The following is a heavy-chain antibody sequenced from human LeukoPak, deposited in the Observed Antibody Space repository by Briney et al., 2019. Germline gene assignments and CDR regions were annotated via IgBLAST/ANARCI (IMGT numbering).Heavy chain of an antibody. J-gene: IGHJ4*02. CDR3: ARPTMPYYYGSGSYDY. Sequence: SETLYLTCSVSGGSISSSSYYWGWIRQPPGKGLESIGSIYYSGSTYYNPSLKSRVTISVDTSKNQFSLKLSSVTAADTAVYYCARPTMPYYYGSGSYDYWGQGTLVTVSS. CDR1: GGSISSSSYY. CDR2: IYYSGST. D-gene: IGHD3-10*01. V-gene: IGHV4-39*01.